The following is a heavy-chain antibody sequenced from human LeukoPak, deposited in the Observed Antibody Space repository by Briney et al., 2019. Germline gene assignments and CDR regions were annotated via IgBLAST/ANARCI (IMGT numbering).Heavy chain of an antibody. J-gene: IGHJ4*02. CDR3: ARVGGGGYCGGDCYSRPFDY. V-gene: IGHV4-39*07. CDR1: GGSISSSSYY. D-gene: IGHD2-21*02. CDR2: IYYSGST. Sequence: SETLSLTCTVSGGSISSSSYYWGWIRQPPGKGLEWIGTIYYSGSTYYNPSLKSRVTISVDTSKNQFSLKLSSVTAADTAVYYCARVGGGGYCGGDCYSRPFDYWGQGTLVTVSS.